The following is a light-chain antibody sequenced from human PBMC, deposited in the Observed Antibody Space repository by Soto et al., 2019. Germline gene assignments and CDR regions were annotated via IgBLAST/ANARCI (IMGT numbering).Light chain of an antibody. CDR2: GNS. CDR1: SSNIGAGYD. Sequence: QSVLTQPPSVSGAPGQRVTISCTGSSSNIGAGYDVHWYQQLPGTAPKLLIYGNSNRPSVVPDRFSGSKSGTSAALAITWLQAEDDADYYCQSYDSSLSGPLYVCGTGTKLNVL. CDR3: QSYDSSLSGPLYV. V-gene: IGLV1-40*01. J-gene: IGLJ1*01.